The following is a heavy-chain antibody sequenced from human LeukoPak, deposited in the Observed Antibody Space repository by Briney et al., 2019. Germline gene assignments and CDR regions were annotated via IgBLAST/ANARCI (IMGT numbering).Heavy chain of an antibody. CDR1: GFTFSNAW. V-gene: IGHV3-23*01. D-gene: IGHD3-10*01. Sequence: GGSLRLSCAASGFTFSNAWMSWVRQAPGRGLEWVSAISGSGGSTYYADSVKGRFTISRDNSKNTLYLQMNSLRAEDTAVYYCAKDLHYYGSGNYMDVWGKETTVTASS. CDR2: ISGSGGST. J-gene: IGHJ6*03. CDR3: AKDLHYYGSGNYMDV.